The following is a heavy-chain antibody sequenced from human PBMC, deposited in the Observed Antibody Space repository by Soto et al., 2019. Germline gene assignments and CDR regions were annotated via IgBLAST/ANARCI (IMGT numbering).Heavy chain of an antibody. Sequence: GGSLRLSCAASGFTFSSYAMHWVRQAPGKGLEWVAVISYDGSNKYYADSVKGRFTISRVNSKNTLYLQMNSLRAEDTSVYFCARDQRAYSYGWRFDYWGQGTLVTVSS. CDR3: ARDQRAYSYGWRFDY. J-gene: IGHJ4*02. V-gene: IGHV3-30*04. CDR1: GFTFSSYA. CDR2: ISYDGSNK. D-gene: IGHD5-18*01.